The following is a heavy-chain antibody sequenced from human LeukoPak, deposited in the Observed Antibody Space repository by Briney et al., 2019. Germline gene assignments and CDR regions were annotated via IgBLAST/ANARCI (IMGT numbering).Heavy chain of an antibody. CDR2: INHSGST. CDR1: GGSFSGYY. V-gene: IGHV4-34*01. CDR3: TTSRTNDCSSPSCYTDY. J-gene: IGHJ4*02. Sequence: SETLSLTCAVYGGSFSGYYWSWLRQPPGKGLEWIGEINHSGSTNYNPSLKSRATISVDTSKNQFSLELNSVTAADTAVYYCTTSRTNDCSSPSCYTDYWGQGTLVTVSS. D-gene: IGHD2-2*02.